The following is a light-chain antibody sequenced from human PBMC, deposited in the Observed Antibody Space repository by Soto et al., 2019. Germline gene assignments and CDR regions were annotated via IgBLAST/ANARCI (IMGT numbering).Light chain of an antibody. Sequence: DIQITQSQSSLSASVGDRVTITCRASQDISSYLAWYQQKPGKAPNLLIYAASTLQSGVPSRFSGSGSGAEFTLTISSLQPEDFATYYSQQINVYPLTFGQGTRLEIK. J-gene: IGKJ5*01. V-gene: IGKV1-9*01. CDR2: AAS. CDR1: QDISSY. CDR3: QQINVYPLT.